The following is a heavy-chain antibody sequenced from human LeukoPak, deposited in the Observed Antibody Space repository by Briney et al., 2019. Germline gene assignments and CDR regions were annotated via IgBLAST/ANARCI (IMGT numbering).Heavy chain of an antibody. V-gene: IGHV3-13*01. CDR3: ASGRRQLFFNWFDP. Sequence: GGSLRLSCAASGLTFSSYDMHWVRQATGKGLEWVSAIGTAGDTYYPGSVKGRFTISRENAKNSLYLQMNSLRAGDTAVYYCASGRRQLFFNWFDPWGQGTLVTVSS. CDR2: IGTAGDT. J-gene: IGHJ5*02. CDR1: GLTFSSYD. D-gene: IGHD6-13*01.